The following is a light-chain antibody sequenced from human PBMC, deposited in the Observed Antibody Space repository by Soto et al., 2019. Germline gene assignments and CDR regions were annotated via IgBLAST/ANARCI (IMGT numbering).Light chain of an antibody. CDR2: AAS. CDR3: QKYNSALFT. CDR1: QGISNY. J-gene: IGKJ3*01. V-gene: IGKV1-27*01. Sequence: DIQMTQSPSSLSASVGDRVTITCRASQGISNYLAWYQQKPGKVPKLLIYAASTLQSGVPSRFSGSGSGTDFTLTISSLQPEDVATYYCQKYNSALFTCRPGTKVDIK.